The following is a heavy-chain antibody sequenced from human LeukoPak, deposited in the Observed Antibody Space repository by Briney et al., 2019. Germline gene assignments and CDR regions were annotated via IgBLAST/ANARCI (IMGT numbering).Heavy chain of an antibody. CDR3: ARRSLRYYYGMDV. CDR1: GFTFSSYA. V-gene: IGHV3-30-3*01. J-gene: IGHJ6*02. D-gene: IGHD1-26*01. Sequence: GRSLRLSCAASGFTFSSYAMHWVRQAPGKGLEWVAVISYDGSNKYYADSVKGRFTISRDNSENTLYLQMNSLRAEDTAVYYCARRSLRYYYGMDVWGQGTTVTVSS. CDR2: ISYDGSNK.